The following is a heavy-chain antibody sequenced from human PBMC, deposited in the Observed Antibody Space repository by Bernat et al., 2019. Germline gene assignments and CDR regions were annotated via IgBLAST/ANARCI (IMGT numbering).Heavy chain of an antibody. CDR2: IYYSGST. J-gene: IGHJ3*02. CDR3: ARQGCGGDCYYRRAFDI. Sequence: QVQLQESGPGLVKPSETLSLTCTVSGGSISSYYWSWIRQPPGKGLEWIGYIYYSGSTNYNPSLKSRVTISVDTSKNQFSLKLSSVTAADTAVYYCARQGCGGDCYYRRAFDIWGQGTMVTVSS. V-gene: IGHV4-59*08. D-gene: IGHD2-21*02. CDR1: GGSISSYY.